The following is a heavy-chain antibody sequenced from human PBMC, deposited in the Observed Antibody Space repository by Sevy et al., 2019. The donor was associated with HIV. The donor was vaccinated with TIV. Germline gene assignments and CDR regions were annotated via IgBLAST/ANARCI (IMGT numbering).Heavy chain of an antibody. V-gene: IGHV3-11*01. CDR3: ARVNYYGSGSFRYYYGMDV. Sequence: GGSLRLSCAASGFTFSDYYMSWIRQAPGKGLEWVSYISSSGSTIYYADSVKGRFTISRDNAKNSLYLQMNSLRAEDTAVYYCARVNYYGSGSFRYYYGMDVWGQGTTVTVSS. D-gene: IGHD3-10*01. CDR2: ISSSGSTI. J-gene: IGHJ6*02. CDR1: GFTFSDYY.